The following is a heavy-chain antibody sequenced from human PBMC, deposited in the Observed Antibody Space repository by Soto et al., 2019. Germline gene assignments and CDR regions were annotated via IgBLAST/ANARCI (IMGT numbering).Heavy chain of an antibody. Sequence: GGSLRLSCAASGFTFRSYAMNWVHQAPGKGLEWVSAISGSAGSTYYADSVKGRFTISRDTSKNTLYLQMNSLRAEDTAVYYCAKGNSWSPALVLDIWGQGTMVTVSS. CDR3: AKGNSWSPALVLDI. CDR2: ISGSAGST. CDR1: GFTFRSYA. V-gene: IGHV3-23*01. J-gene: IGHJ3*02. D-gene: IGHD1-7*01.